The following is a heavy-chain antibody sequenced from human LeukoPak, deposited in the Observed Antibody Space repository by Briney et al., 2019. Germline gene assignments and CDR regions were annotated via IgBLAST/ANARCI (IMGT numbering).Heavy chain of an antibody. CDR1: GVSISHHY. CDR3: ARGQWQIDY. D-gene: IGHD6-19*01. J-gene: IGHJ4*02. CDR2: IDTSGST. V-gene: IGHV4-4*07. Sequence: SETLSLTCTVSGVSISHHYWTWIRQPAGGGLEWIGRIDTSGSTNYNPSLKSRVTMSSDTSNNQFSLNLMSVDATDTAVYYCARGQWQIDYWGQGILVTVSP.